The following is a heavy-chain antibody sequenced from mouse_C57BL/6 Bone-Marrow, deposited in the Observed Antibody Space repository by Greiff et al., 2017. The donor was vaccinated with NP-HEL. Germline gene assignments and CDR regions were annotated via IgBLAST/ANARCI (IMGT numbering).Heavy chain of an antibody. CDR2: IYPRSGNT. J-gene: IGHJ4*01. V-gene: IGHV1-81*01. D-gene: IGHD1-1*01. CDR3: ARRAVVAPYAMDY. Sequence: VQLQQSGAELARPGASVKLSCKASGYTFTSYGISWVKQRTGQGLEWIGEIYPRSGNTYYNEKFKGKASLTADKSSSTAYMELRSLTSEDSAVYFCARRAVVAPYAMDYWGQGTSVTVSS. CDR1: GYTFTSYG.